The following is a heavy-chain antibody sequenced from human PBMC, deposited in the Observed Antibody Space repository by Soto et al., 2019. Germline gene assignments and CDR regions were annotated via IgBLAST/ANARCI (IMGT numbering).Heavy chain of an antibody. CDR1: GWSFHIYY. D-gene: IGHD5-12*01. J-gene: IGHJ4*02. V-gene: IGHV4-59*08. Sequence: PSDTLYLTCTVSGWSFHIYYWGCIRQPPGKGLEWIGYIYYRANPNYNPSLKSRVTISQDTSKNQFSLKLSSVTAADTAVYYCARHYGDGYDYVDYWGQGTLVTVS. CDR3: ARHYGDGYDYVDY. CDR2: IYYRANP.